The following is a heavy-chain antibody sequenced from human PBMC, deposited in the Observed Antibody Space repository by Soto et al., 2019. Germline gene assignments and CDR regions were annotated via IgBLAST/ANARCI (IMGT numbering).Heavy chain of an antibody. CDR3: AKRPEYYGRSFRYFDY. CDR1: GFAFSSYA. Sequence: GGSLRLSCAASGFAFSSYAMSWVRQAPGKGLEWVSTISGTGDSTYYADSVKGRFTISRDNSESTVFLQMSSLRAEDTAVYYCAKRPEYYGRSFRYFDYWGQGTLVTVSS. V-gene: IGHV3-23*01. D-gene: IGHD3-10*01. J-gene: IGHJ4*02. CDR2: ISGTGDST.